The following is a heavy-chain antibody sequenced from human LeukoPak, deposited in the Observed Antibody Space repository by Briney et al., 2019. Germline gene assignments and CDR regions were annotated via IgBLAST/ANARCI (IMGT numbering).Heavy chain of an antibody. J-gene: IGHJ4*02. CDR1: GYTFTGYY. Sequence: ASVKVSCKASGYTFTGYYMHWVRQAPGQGLEWMGRINPNSGGTNYAQKFQGRVTMTRDTSISTAYMELSRLRSDDTAVYYCARDGTGYCSGGSCYSGASCDYWGQGTLVTVSS. CDR3: ARDGTGYCSGGSCYSGASCDY. V-gene: IGHV1-2*06. CDR2: INPNSGGT. D-gene: IGHD2-15*01.